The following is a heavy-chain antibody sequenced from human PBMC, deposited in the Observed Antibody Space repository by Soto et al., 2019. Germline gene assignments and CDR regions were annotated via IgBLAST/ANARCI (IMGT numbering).Heavy chain of an antibody. Sequence: HPGGSLRLSCSASGFTFGDFAMSWFRQAPGKGLEWVGFIKSKGYGGSTEYAASVKGRFTISRDDAKSLAYLQMNSLKTEDTAVYYCARDKYYDSSIDYWGQGTLVTVSS. V-gene: IGHV3-49*03. J-gene: IGHJ4*02. CDR2: IKSKGYGGST. D-gene: IGHD3-22*01. CDR3: ARDKYYDSSIDY. CDR1: GFTFGDFA.